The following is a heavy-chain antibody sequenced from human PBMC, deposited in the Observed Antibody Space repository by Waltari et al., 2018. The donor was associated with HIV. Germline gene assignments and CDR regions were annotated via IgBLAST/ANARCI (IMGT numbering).Heavy chain of an antibody. CDR2: IYQSCST. D-gene: IGHD1-26*01. CDR1: GYSISSGYY. CDR3: ARSELEGAPQGGFDY. J-gene: IGHJ4*02. V-gene: IGHV4-38-2*01. Sequence: QVQLQESGPGLVKPSETLSLTCAVSGYSISSGYYWGWIRQPPGKGLEWIGSIYQSCSTYYTPSLKSRVTISVDTSKNQFSLKLSSVTAADTAVYYCARSELEGAPQGGFDYWGQGTLVTVSS.